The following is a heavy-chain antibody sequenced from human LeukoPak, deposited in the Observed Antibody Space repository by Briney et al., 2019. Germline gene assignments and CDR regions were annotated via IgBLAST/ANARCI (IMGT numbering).Heavy chain of an antibody. Sequence: ASVKVSCKASGYTFTSYAMHWVRQAPGQRLEWMGWINAGNGNTKYSQKFQGRVTITRDTSASTAYMELSSLRSEDTAVYYCARNPRSAPYYYYYGMDVWGQGTTVTVSS. CDR2: INAGNGNT. D-gene: IGHD3-10*01. V-gene: IGHV1-3*01. J-gene: IGHJ6*02. CDR1: GYTFTSYA. CDR3: ARNPRSAPYYYYYGMDV.